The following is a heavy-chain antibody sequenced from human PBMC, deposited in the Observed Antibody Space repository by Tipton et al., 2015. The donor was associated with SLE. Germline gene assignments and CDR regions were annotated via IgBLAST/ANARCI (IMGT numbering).Heavy chain of an antibody. Sequence: TLSLTCAVCGGSFSGYYWSWIRQPPGKGLEWIGECNHSGSTNYNPSLKSRVTISVDTSKNQFSLKLSSVTAADTAVYYCARSNYDYIWGSYRASAAADAFDIWGQGTMVTVSS. V-gene: IGHV4-34*01. CDR2: CNHSGST. CDR1: GGSFSGYY. CDR3: ARSNYDYIWGSYRASAAADAFDI. J-gene: IGHJ3*02. D-gene: IGHD3-16*02.